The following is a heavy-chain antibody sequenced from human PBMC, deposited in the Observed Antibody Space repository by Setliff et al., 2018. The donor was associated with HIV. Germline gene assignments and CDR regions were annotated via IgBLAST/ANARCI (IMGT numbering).Heavy chain of an antibody. V-gene: IGHV3-74*01. CDR2: VYSAGTTT. D-gene: IGHD1-26*01. J-gene: IGHJ3*02. Sequence: GGSLRLSCAASGFSFSDFWMHWVRQVSGKGLAWVSRVYSAGTTTTYADSVKGRFTISRDNGKNTLYLQMNSLRAEDSAVYFCARVGLGGAFDIWGQGTKVTVSS. CDR1: GFSFSDFW. CDR3: ARVGLGGAFDI.